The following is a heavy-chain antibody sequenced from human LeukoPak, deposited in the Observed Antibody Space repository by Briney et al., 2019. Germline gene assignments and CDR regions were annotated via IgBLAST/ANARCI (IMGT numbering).Heavy chain of an antibody. J-gene: IGHJ6*03. CDR3: ARDKYIVVVPAAMGAYYYMDV. CDR2: ISSSSSYI. CDR1: GFTFSSYS. Sequence: GGSLRLSCAASGFTFSSYSMNWVRQAPGKGLEWVSSISSSSSYIYYADSVKGRFTISRDNAKNSLYLQMNSLRAEDTAVYYCARDKYIVVVPAAMGAYYYMDVWGKGTTVTVSS. V-gene: IGHV3-21*01. D-gene: IGHD2-2*01.